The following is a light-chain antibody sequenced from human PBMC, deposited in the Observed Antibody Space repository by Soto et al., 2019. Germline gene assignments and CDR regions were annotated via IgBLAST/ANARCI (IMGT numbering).Light chain of an antibody. J-gene: IGLJ1*01. Sequence: QSVLTQPASVSGSPGQSITISCTGTSSDVGAYNYVSWYQQHPGKAPKLMIYEVSYRPSGVSDRFSGSRSGNTASLTISGLQAEDESDYYCSSYTSSSTLYVFGTGTKLTVL. V-gene: IGLV2-14*01. CDR2: EVS. CDR1: SSDVGAYNY. CDR3: SSYTSSSTLYV.